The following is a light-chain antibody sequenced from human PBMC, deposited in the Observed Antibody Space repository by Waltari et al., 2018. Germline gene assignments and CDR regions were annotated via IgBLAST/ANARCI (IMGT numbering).Light chain of an antibody. Sequence: DIQMTQSPSSLSASVGDRVTFTCQASQDINNHLNWYRQKSGKAPELLIYDSSNLETGVPSRFSGSGSGTDFSLSISSLQPEDIATYYCQEYDYVPHIFGQGTKLEIK. CDR1: QDINNH. V-gene: IGKV1-33*01. J-gene: IGKJ2*01. CDR2: DSS. CDR3: QEYDYVPHI.